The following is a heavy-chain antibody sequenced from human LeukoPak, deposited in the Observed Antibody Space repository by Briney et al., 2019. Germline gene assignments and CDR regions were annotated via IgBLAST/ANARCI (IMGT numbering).Heavy chain of an antibody. CDR1: GFTFSSYG. D-gene: IGHD3-16*01. J-gene: IGHJ4*02. CDR3: GRDSLGGDY. V-gene: IGHV3-30*03. Sequence: PGGSLRLSCAASGFTFSSYGMHWVRQAPGKGLEWVAVISYDGSNKYYAESVKGRFTISRDNSQNTLYLQMNRLRAEDTAVYYCGRDSLGGDYWGQGTLVTVSS. CDR2: ISYDGSNK.